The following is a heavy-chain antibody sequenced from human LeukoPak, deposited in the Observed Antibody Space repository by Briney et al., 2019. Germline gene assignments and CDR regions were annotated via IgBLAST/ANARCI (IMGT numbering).Heavy chain of an antibody. V-gene: IGHV3-30*18. CDR2: ISYDGSNK. CDR3: AKAKGYYYDSSPPFDY. D-gene: IGHD3-22*01. Sequence: GGSLRLSCEASGFTFSTYGMHWVRQAPGKGLEWVAVISYDGSNKYYADSVKGRFTISRDNSKNTLYLQMNSLRAEDTAVYYCAKAKGYYYDSSPPFDYWGQGTLVTVSS. CDR1: GFTFSTYG. J-gene: IGHJ4*02.